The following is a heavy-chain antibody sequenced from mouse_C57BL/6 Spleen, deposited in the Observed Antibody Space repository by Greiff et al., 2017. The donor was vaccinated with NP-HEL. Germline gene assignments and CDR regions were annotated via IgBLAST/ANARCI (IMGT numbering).Heavy chain of an antibody. CDR2: IYPGNSDT. V-gene: IGHV1-5*01. D-gene: IGHD1-1*01. Sequence: EVQLQQSGTVLARPGASVKMSCKTSGYTFTSYWMHWVKQRPGQGLEWIGAIYPGNSDTSYNQKFKGKAKLTAVTSASTAYMELSSLTNEDSAVYYCTKNPPFITTVEEGFAYWGQGTLVTVSA. J-gene: IGHJ3*01. CDR1: GYTFTSYW. CDR3: TKNPPFITTVEEGFAY.